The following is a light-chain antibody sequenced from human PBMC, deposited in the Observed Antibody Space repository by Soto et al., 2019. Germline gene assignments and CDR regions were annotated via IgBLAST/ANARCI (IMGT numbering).Light chain of an antibody. CDR1: QSISSY. V-gene: IGKV1-39*01. CDR2: AAS. CDR3: QQSYSTPPT. J-gene: IGKJ1*01. Sequence: DIQMTQAPSSLSASVGYRVTITCRASQSISSYLNWYQQKPEKAPKLLIYAASSLQSGVPSRFSGSGSVTDVTLTISSLQSEDFATYYCQQSYSTPPTFGQGTKGDIK.